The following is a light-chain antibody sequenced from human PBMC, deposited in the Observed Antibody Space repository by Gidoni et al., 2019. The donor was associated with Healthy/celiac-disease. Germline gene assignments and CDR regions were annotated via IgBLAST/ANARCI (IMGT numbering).Light chain of an antibody. J-gene: IGKJ4*01. V-gene: IGKV4-1*01. CDR1: QSVLYSANNKNY. CDR2: GAS. Sequence: DIVMTQSPDRLAVSLCEWATINCKSSQSVLYSANNKNYLAWYQQKPEQPPKLLIYGASTRASGVPGRFSGSGSGTDFPLTISSLQAEDVAVYCCQQCYSTPLTFGEGTKVEIK. CDR3: QQCYSTPLT.